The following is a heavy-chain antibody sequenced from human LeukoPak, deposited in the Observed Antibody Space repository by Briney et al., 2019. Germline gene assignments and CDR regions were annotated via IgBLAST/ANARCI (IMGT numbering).Heavy chain of an antibody. J-gene: IGHJ4*02. V-gene: IGHV3-23*01. CDR1: GFTFSSYA. D-gene: IGHD3-9*01. CDR3: AKSYDVLTGYFDF. Sequence: GGSLRLSCAASGFTFSSYAMSWVRQSPGKGLEWVSAISLGGDYSYYADSVKGRFTISRDNSKNMLYLQINGLRAEDTAVYYCAKSYDVLTGYFDFWGQGTLVTVSS. CDR2: ISLGGDYS.